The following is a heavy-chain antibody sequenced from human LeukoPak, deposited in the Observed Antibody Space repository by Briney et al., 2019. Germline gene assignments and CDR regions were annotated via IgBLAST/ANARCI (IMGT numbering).Heavy chain of an antibody. V-gene: IGHV3-7*01. CDR1: GYSFGSTW. D-gene: IGHD2-15*01. J-gene: IGHJ4*02. Sequence: GGALRLSCAASGYSFGSTWMNWVRQSPGKGLEWVANIRQDGTEKNYVDSVKGRFIISRDNAKNSLYLQMNSLRAEDTAVYYCAAGTGYLIEKWGQGTLVTVSS. CDR3: AAGTGYLIEK. CDR2: IRQDGTEK.